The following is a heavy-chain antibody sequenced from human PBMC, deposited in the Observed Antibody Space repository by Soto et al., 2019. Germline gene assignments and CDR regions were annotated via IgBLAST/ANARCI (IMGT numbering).Heavy chain of an antibody. CDR3: AMADYYGSGRSFDY. Sequence: GGSLRLSCAASGFTFSSYSMNWVRQAPGKGLEWVSSISSSSSHIYYADSVKGRFTISRDNAKNSLYLQMNSLRAEDTAVYYCAMADYYGSGRSFDYWGQGTLVTVSS. D-gene: IGHD3-10*01. CDR1: GFTFSSYS. J-gene: IGHJ4*02. V-gene: IGHV3-21*01. CDR2: ISSSSSHI.